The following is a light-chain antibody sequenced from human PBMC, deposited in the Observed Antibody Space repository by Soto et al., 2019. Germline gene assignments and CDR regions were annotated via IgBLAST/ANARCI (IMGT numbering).Light chain of an antibody. CDR1: SSDVGGYNY. Sequence: QSALTQPASVSASPGQSIAISCTGTSSDVGGYNYVSWYQQHPGKAHKLMIYDVSNRPSGVSNRFSGSKSGNTASLTISGLQAEDEADYYCSSYTSSTTYAFGTGTKVTVL. J-gene: IGLJ1*01. V-gene: IGLV2-14*01. CDR2: DVS. CDR3: SSYTSSTTYA.